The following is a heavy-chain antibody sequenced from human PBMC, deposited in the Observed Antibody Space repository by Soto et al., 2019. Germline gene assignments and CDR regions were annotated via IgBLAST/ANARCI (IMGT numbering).Heavy chain of an antibody. CDR2: IKSKTDGGTT. CDR3: TTLRTVTTDY. CDR1: SVSNAW. Sequence: SVSNAWMNWVRQAPGKGLEWVGRIKSKTDGGTTDYAAPVKSRFTISKDNSKNTRYLKMNSLKTEDTAVYYCTTLRTVTTDYWGQGTLVTVSS. J-gene: IGHJ4*02. D-gene: IGHD4-17*01. V-gene: IGHV3-15*07.